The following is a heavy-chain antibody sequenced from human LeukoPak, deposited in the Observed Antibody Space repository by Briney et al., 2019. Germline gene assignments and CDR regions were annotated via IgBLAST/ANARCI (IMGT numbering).Heavy chain of an antibody. Sequence: ASVKVSCKASGYTFTSYGISWVRQAPGQGLEWMGWISAYNGNTNYAQKLQGRVTMTTDTSASTAYMELRSLRSDDTAVYYCARDGYDSSGYGGSDYWGQGTLVTVSS. CDR1: GYTFTSYG. D-gene: IGHD3-22*01. J-gene: IGHJ4*02. V-gene: IGHV1-18*01. CDR3: ARDGYDSSGYGGSDY. CDR2: ISAYNGNT.